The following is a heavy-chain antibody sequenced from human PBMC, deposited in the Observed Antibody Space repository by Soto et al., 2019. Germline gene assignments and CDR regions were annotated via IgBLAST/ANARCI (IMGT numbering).Heavy chain of an antibody. J-gene: IGHJ4*02. CDR1: GGSISSYY. V-gene: IGHV4-59*08. D-gene: IGHD6-19*01. CDR3: ASQQWLVRSYYLDY. CDR2: IYYSGST. Sequence: SETLSLTCTVSGGSISSYYWSWIRQPPGKGLEWIGYIYYSGSTNYNPSLKSRVTISVDTSKNQFSLKLSSVTAADTAVYYCASQQWLVRSYYLDYWGQGTLVTVS.